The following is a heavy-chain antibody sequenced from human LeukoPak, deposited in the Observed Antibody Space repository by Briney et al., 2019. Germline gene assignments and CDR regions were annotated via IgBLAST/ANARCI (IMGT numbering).Heavy chain of an antibody. J-gene: IGHJ4*02. CDR2: ISSSSSYI. CDR3: ARSTCSSTSCSRLFDY. D-gene: IGHD2-2*01. Sequence: GGSLRLSCAASGFTFSSYSMNWVRQAPGKGLEWVSSISSSSSYIYYADSVKGRFTISRDNAKNSLYLQMNSLRAEDTAVYYCARSTCSSTSCSRLFDYWGQGTLVTVSS. V-gene: IGHV3-21*01. CDR1: GFTFSSYS.